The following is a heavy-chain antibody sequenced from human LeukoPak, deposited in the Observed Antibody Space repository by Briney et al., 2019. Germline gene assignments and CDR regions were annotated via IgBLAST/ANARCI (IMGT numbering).Heavy chain of an antibody. D-gene: IGHD6-13*01. V-gene: IGHV1-2*02. J-gene: IGHJ6*03. CDR1: GYTFTGYY. CDR3: AKDGNSSRFYYYYMDV. CDR2: INPNIGAT. Sequence: ASVKVSCKASGYTFTGYYMHWVRQAPGQGLEWMGWINPNIGATNYAQKFQGRVTMTRDTSISTAYMELSRLTSDDTAVYYCAKDGNSSRFYYYYMDVWGKGTTVTVSS.